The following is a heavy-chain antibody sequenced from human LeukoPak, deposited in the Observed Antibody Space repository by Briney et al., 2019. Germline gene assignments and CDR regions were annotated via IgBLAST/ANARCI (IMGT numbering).Heavy chain of an antibody. J-gene: IGHJ4*02. CDR3: ARGRSSGYY. CDR1: GGSFSGYY. D-gene: IGHD3-22*01. CDR2: INHSGST. V-gene: IGHV4-34*01. Sequence: SETLSLTCAVYGGSFSGYYWSWIRQPPGKGLEWIGEINHSGSTNYNPSLKSRVTMSVDTSKNQFSLKLSSVTAADTAVYYCARGRSSGYYWGQGTLVTVSS.